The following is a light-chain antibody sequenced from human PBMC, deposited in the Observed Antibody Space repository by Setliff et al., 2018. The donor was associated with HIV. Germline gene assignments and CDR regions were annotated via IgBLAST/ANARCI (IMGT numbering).Light chain of an antibody. CDR3: SSHRSSSYV. V-gene: IGLV2-18*02. J-gene: IGLJ1*01. CDR2: EVT. Sequence: QSALTQPPSVSGSPGQSVTISCTGTSSDVGRYNRVSLYQQPPVTAPKLMIYEVTNRSSGVPDRFSGSKSGSTASLTISGLQAEDEGDYYCSSHRSSSYVFGTGTKGTV. CDR1: SSDVGRYNR.